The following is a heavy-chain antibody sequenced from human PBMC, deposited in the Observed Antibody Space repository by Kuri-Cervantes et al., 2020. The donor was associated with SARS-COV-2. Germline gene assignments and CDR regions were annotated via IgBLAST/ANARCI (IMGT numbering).Heavy chain of an antibody. V-gene: IGHV3-30*04. J-gene: IGHJ4*02. CDR2: VSSDGTNQ. CDR3: ARARVGVFDF. D-gene: IGHD2-21*01. Sequence: GGSLRLSCAASGFTFNTCAMHWARQAPGKGLEWVAMVSSDGTNQSYADSVKGRFTISRDNSKNTLHLQIISLRTEDTGVFYCARARVGVFDFWGQGALVTVSS. CDR1: GFTFNTCA.